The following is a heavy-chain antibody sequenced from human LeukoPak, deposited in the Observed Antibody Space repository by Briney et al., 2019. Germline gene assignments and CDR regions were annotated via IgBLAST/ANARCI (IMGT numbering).Heavy chain of an antibody. Sequence: PSEALSLTCTVSGGSIGSYYWSWIRQPPGEGLAWIGYIYYTGNTNFNPSLQSRVTISVDTSKNQFSLKLTSVTAADAAVYYCARGGGAAGYDNEFDYWGQGALVTVSS. D-gene: IGHD5-12*01. CDR3: ARGGGAAGYDNEFDY. CDR2: IYYTGNT. V-gene: IGHV4-59*01. CDR1: GGSIGSYY. J-gene: IGHJ4*02.